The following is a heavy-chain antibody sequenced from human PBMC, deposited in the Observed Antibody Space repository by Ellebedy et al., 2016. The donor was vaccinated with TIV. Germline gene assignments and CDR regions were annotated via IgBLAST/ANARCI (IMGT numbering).Heavy chain of an antibody. V-gene: IGHV1-2*02. CDR2: INPNSGAT. D-gene: IGHD3-9*01. CDR1: GYTFTDYY. J-gene: IGHJ5*02. Sequence: AASVKVSCKASGYTFTDYYMHWVRQAPGQGLEWMGWINPNSGATQYAQIFQGRVTMTRDTSINTAYMGLSRLTSDDTAIYYCARVTYDIFPTHPESVGWFDPWGQGTLVTVSS. CDR3: ARVTYDIFPTHPESVGWFDP.